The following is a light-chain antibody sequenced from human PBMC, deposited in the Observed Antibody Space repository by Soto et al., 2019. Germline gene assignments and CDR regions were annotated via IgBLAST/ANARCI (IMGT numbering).Light chain of an antibody. Sequence: QSVLTQPASVSGSLGQSITISCTGTSSDVGTYNLVSWYQQLPDKAPKLIIHEVNKRPSGVSTRFSGPKSGNTASLTISGLQAEDDADYHCYSYAGSSTYVFGTGTKLTVL. CDR1: SSDVGTYNL. CDR3: YSYAGSSTYV. CDR2: EVN. V-gene: IGLV2-23*02. J-gene: IGLJ1*01.